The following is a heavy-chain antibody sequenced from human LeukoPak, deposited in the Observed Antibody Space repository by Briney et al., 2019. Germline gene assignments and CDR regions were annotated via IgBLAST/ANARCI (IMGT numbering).Heavy chain of an antibody. Sequence: SGTLSLTCAVSGGSISSSSYYWGWIRQPPGKGLEWIGSIYYSGSTYYNPSLKSRVTISVDTSKNQFSLKLSSVTAADTAVYYCAGHVDTAMVKGVWAFDIWGQGTMVTVSS. V-gene: IGHV4-39*01. D-gene: IGHD5-18*01. CDR1: GGSISSSSYY. CDR3: AGHVDTAMVKGVWAFDI. J-gene: IGHJ3*02. CDR2: IYYSGST.